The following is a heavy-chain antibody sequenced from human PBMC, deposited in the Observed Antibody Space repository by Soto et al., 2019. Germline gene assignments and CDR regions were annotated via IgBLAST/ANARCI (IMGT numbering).Heavy chain of an antibody. CDR3: TTDTPYYDFWSGYSKSKYYYYGMDV. Sequence: GGSLRLSCAASGFTFSNAWMNWVRQAPGKGLEWVGRIKSKTDGGTTDYAAPVKGRLTISRDDSKNTLYLQMNSLKTEDTAVYYCTTDTPYYDFWSGYSKSKYYYYGMDVWGQGTTVTVSS. J-gene: IGHJ6*02. CDR1: GFTFSNAW. CDR2: IKSKTDGGTT. V-gene: IGHV3-15*07. D-gene: IGHD3-3*01.